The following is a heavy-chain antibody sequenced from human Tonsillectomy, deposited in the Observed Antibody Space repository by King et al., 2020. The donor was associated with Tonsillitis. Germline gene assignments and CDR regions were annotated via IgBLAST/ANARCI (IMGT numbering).Heavy chain of an antibody. CDR1: GFTFSSYW. CDR2: INSDGSST. Sequence: QLVQSGGGLVQPGGSLRLSCAASGFTFSSYWMHWVRQAPGKGLVWVSRINSDGSSTSYADSVKGRFTISRDNAKNTLYLQMNSLRAEVTAVYYCASNYYDSSGYYYRDYWGQGTLVTVSS. D-gene: IGHD3-22*01. V-gene: IGHV3-74*02. J-gene: IGHJ4*02. CDR3: ASNYYDSSGYYYRDY.